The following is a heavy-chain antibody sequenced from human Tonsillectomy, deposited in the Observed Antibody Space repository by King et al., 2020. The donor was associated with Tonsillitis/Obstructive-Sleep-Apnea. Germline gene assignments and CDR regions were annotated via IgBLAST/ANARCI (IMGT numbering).Heavy chain of an antibody. J-gene: IGHJ4*02. V-gene: IGHV3-11*05. Sequence: VQLVESGGGLVKPGGSLILSCAASGFTFSDYYMTWFRQAPGKGLEWVSSISWSSSYTYYADSVKGRFTISRDNAKNSLYLQMNSLRAEDTAVYYCAREISDGYDYWGQGTLVTVSS. CDR1: GFTFSDYY. D-gene: IGHD5-24*01. CDR3: AREISDGYDY. CDR2: ISWSSSYT.